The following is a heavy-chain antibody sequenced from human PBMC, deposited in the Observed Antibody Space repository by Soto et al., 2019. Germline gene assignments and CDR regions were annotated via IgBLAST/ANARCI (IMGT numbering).Heavy chain of an antibody. J-gene: IGHJ1*01. CDR3: AGYQLVLEAEYFQH. V-gene: IGHV3-11*01. CDR1: GFTFSDYY. Sequence: GALRLSCAASGFTFSDYYMSWIRQAPGKGLEWVSYISSSGSTIYYADSVKGRFTISRDNAKNSLYLQMNSLRAEDTAVHYCAGYQLVLEAEYFQHWGQGTLVTVSS. D-gene: IGHD2-2*01. CDR2: ISSSGSTI.